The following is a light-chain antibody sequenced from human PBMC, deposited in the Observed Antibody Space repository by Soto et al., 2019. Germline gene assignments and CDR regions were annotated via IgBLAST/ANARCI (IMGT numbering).Light chain of an antibody. CDR2: DVS. V-gene: IGKV1-5*01. J-gene: IGKJ1*01. Sequence: DIQMTQSPSALSASVWDTVTITFRSSQSIAASFAWYQHTPGEAPXXLIYDVSSLETGVPSRFSGSGSGTEFSLTIRGLQPDDFATYYCQQYDYSRTFGQGTQVDIK. CDR3: QQYDYSRT. CDR1: QSIAAS.